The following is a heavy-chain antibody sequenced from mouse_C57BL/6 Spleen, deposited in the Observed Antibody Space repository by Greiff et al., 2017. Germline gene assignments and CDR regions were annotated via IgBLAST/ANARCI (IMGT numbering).Heavy chain of an antibody. CDR2: INPNYGTT. J-gene: IGHJ2*01. Sequence: LVEPGASVKISCQASGYSFTDYNMNWVKQSNGKSLEWIGVINPNYGTTSYNQKFKGKATLTVDQSSSTADMQLNSLTSEDSAVYYCARGGYDVDYFDYWGQGTTLTVSS. D-gene: IGHD2-2*01. V-gene: IGHV1-39*01. CDR1: GYSFTDYN. CDR3: ARGGYDVDYFDY.